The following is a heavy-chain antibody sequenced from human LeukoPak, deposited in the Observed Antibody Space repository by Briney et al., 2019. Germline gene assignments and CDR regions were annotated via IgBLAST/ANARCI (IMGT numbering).Heavy chain of an antibody. CDR2: INPSGGST. V-gene: IGHV1-46*01. D-gene: IGHD2-2*01. CDR1: GYAFTSYY. CDR3: ARKDIVVVPAAKLFDY. J-gene: IGHJ4*02. Sequence: ASVKVSCKASGYAFTSYYMHWVRQAPGQGLEWMGIINPSGGSTSYARKFQGRVTMTRDTSTSTVYMELSSLRSEDTAVYYCARKDIVVVPAAKLFDYWGQGTLVTVSS.